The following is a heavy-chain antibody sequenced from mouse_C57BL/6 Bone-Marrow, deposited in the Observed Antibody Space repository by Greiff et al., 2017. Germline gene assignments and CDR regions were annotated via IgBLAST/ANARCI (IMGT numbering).Heavy chain of an antibody. V-gene: IGHV5-4*01. CDR1: GFTFSSYA. J-gene: IGHJ3*01. D-gene: IGHD2-2*01. CDR2: ISDGGSYT. CDR3: ARDDGYDLAWFAY. Sequence: EVKLMESGGGLVKPGGSLKLSCAASGFTFSSYAMSWVRQTPEKRLEWVATISDGGSYTYYPDNVKGRFTISRDNAKNNLYLQMSHLKSEETAMYYCARDDGYDLAWFAYWGQGTLVTVSA.